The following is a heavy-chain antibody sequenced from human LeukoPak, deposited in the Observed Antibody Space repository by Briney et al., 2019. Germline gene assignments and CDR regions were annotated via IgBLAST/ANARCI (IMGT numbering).Heavy chain of an antibody. V-gene: IGHV5-10-1*01. Sequence: PGESLKISCKGSGYSFTSYWISWVRQMPGKGLEWMGRIDPSDSYTNYSPSFQGHVTISADKSISTAYLQWSSLKASDTAMYYCARHRAAADPFDYWGQGNLVTVSS. J-gene: IGHJ4*02. CDR3: ARHRAAADPFDY. CDR1: GYSFTSYW. D-gene: IGHD6-13*01. CDR2: IDPSDSYT.